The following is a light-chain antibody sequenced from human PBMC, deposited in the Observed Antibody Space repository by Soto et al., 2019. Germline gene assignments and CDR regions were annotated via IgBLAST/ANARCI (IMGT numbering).Light chain of an antibody. Sequence: QSALTQPASVSGSPGQSITISCTGTSSDVGGYNYVSWYQQHPGKAPKLMIYEVSNRPSGVSNRFSGSKSGNTASLTISGLQAEDDAVYYCSSYTSSSTLRVFGGGTKLTFL. CDR1: SSDVGGYNY. CDR3: SSYTSSSTLRV. V-gene: IGLV2-14*01. J-gene: IGLJ3*02. CDR2: EVS.